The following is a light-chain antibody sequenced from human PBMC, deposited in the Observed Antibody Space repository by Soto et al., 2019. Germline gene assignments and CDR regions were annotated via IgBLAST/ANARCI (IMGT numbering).Light chain of an antibody. CDR2: AAS. V-gene: IGKV1-9*01. CDR3: QQSYSTCT. Sequence: IQLTQSPSSLSASVGDRVTITCRASQGISSYLAWYQQKPGKAPKLLIYAASTLQSGVPSRFSGSGSGTDFTLTISSLQPEDFATYYCQQSYSTCTFGQGTKVDI. J-gene: IGKJ1*01. CDR1: QGISSY.